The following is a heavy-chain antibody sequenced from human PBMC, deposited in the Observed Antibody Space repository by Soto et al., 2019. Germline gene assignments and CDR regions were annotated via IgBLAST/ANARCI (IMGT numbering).Heavy chain of an antibody. J-gene: IGHJ4*02. CDR1: GVNVSNNF. CDR2: IYSETTGGST. CDR3: TSGHTTTGRVY. V-gene: IGHV3-53*01. Sequence: GGSLRLSCDASGVNVSNNFMTWVRQAPGQGLEWVSAIYSETTGGSTYYADSVRGRFTISRDNSKNTLFLQMNSLRVEDTALYYCTSGHTTTGRVYWGQGTLVTVSS. D-gene: IGHD1-1*01.